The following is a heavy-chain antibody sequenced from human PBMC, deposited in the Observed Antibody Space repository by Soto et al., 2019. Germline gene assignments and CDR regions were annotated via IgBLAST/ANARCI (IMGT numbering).Heavy chain of an antibody. V-gene: IGHV3-23*01. CDR1: GFTFSSYA. Sequence: PGGSLRLSCAASGFTFSSYAMSWVRQAPGKGLEWVSAISGSGGSTYYADSVKGRFTISRDNSKNTLYLQMNSLRAEDTAVYYCAKDRGVVVVAATLYQHWGQGTLVTVSS. CDR2: ISGSGGST. J-gene: IGHJ1*01. D-gene: IGHD2-15*01. CDR3: AKDRGVVVVAATLYQH.